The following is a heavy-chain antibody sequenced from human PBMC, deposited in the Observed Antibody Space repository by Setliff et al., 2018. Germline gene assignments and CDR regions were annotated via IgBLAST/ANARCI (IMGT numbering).Heavy chain of an antibody. J-gene: IGHJ4*02. V-gene: IGHV3-48*01. D-gene: IGHD7-27*01. CDR2: IRSDGATT. CDR3: VRDLHWGFDY. CDR1: GFTFSGYS. Sequence: QPGGSLRLSCEASGFTFSGYSMNWVRQAPGKGLEWVSYIRSDGATTSYADSVKGRFTISRDNVKNSLFLQMNSLRAEDTAVYYCVRDLHWGFDYWGLGTLVTVSS.